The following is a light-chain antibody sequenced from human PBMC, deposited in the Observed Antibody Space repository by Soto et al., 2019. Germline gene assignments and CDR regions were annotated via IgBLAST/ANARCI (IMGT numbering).Light chain of an antibody. J-gene: IGKJ1*01. V-gene: IGKV1-5*01. CDR3: QQYDSYRT. Sequence: DIQVTQSPPTLSASVGDRVTITCRASQSIGTWLAWYQQKPGKAPKLLIFDASRLESGVPSRFSGSGSGTEFTLTISSLQSDDFATYYCQQYDSYRTFGQGTKVDIK. CDR2: DAS. CDR1: QSIGTW.